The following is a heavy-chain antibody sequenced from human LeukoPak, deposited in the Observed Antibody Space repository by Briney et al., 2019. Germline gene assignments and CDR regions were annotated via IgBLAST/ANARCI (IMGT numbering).Heavy chain of an antibody. V-gene: IGHV3-21*01. D-gene: IGHD1-1*01. CDR3: ARLGVGYERADP. J-gene: IGHJ5*02. CDR2: ISSSSSYI. CDR1: GFTFSSYS. Sequence: PGGSLRLSCAASGFTFSSYSMNWVRQAPGKGLEWVSSISSSSSYIYYADSVKGRFTISRDNAKNSLYLQMNSLRAEDTAVYYCARLGVGYERADPWGQGTLVTVSS.